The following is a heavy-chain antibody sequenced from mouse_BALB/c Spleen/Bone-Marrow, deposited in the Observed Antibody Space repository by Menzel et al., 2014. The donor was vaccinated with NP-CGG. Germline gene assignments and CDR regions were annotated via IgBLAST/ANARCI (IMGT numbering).Heavy chain of an antibody. Sequence: EVKVVESGGGWVQPGGSLRLSCATSGVTFTDYYMSWVRQPPGKALEWLGFIRNKANGHTTEYSASVKGRFTISRDNSQSILYLQMNTLRAEDSATYYCARDINDGYYWYFDVWGAGTTVTVSS. J-gene: IGHJ1*01. CDR1: GVTFTDYY. D-gene: IGHD2-3*01. V-gene: IGHV7-3*02. CDR2: IRNKANGHTT. CDR3: ARDINDGYYWYFDV.